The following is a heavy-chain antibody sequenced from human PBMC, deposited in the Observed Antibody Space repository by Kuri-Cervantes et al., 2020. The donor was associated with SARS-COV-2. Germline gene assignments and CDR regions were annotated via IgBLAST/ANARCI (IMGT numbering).Heavy chain of an antibody. J-gene: IGHJ3*02. Sequence: GESRRSSGAASGFTFSSYSMNWVRQAPGKGLEWVSSISSSSSYIYYADSVKGRFTISRDNAKNSLYLQMNSLRAEDTAVYYCAKGGDLVEWLSRPNDAFDIWGQGTMVTVSS. CDR1: GFTFSSYS. V-gene: IGHV3-21*01. D-gene: IGHD3-3*01. CDR2: ISSSSSYI. CDR3: AKGGDLVEWLSRPNDAFDI.